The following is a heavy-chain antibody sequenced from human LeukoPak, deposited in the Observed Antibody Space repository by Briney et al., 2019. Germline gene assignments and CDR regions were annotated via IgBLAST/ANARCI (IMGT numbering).Heavy chain of an antibody. J-gene: IGHJ5*02. CDR2: TRYDGSNK. D-gene: IGHD3-16*01. CDR3: ASQSYARFDP. Sequence: GGSLRLSCAASGFTFSSYGMHWVRQAPGKGLEWVAFTRYDGSNKYYADSVKGRFTISRDNSKNTLYLHVNSLRPEDTAVYYCASQSYARFDPWGQGTLVTVSS. V-gene: IGHV3-30*02. CDR1: GFTFSSYG.